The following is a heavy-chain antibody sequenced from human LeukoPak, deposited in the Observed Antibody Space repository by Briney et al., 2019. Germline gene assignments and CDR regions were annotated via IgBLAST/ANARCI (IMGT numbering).Heavy chain of an antibody. D-gene: IGHD3-22*01. CDR1: GFTFSSYA. CDR3: ARDPYYYDSSGYYYVYYYYGMDV. Sequence: PGGSLRLSCAASGFTFSSYAMSWVRQAPGKGLEWVSAISGSGGSTYYADSVKGRFTIPRDNSKNTLYLQMNSLRAEDTAVYYCARDPYYYDSSGYYYVYYYYGMDVWGQGTTVTVSS. CDR2: ISGSGGST. V-gene: IGHV3-23*01. J-gene: IGHJ6*02.